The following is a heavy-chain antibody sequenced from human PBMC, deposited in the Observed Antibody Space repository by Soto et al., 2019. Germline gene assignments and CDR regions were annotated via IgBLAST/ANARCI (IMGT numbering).Heavy chain of an antibody. D-gene: IGHD3-22*01. CDR1: GGSISSGDYY. CDR2: IYYSGST. Sequence: QVQLQESGPGLVKPSQTLSLTCTVSGGSISSGDYYWSWIRQPPGKGLEWIGYIYYSGSTYYNPSLKVRVTISVDTSKNQFSLKQSSVTAADTAVYYCARGRELSYDSSGYYSYWGQGTLVTVSS. V-gene: IGHV4-30-4*01. CDR3: ARGRELSYDSSGYYSY. J-gene: IGHJ4*02.